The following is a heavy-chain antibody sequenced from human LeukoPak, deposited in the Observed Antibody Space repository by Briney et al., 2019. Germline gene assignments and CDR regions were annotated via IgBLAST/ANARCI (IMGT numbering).Heavy chain of an antibody. Sequence: GGSLRLSCAASGFTFSSYGMNWVRQAPGKGLEWVSSISSSSSYIYYADSVKGRFTISRDNAKNSLYLQMNSLRAEDTAVYYCARQGSAPGSFDIWGQGTMVTVSS. CDR3: ARQGSAPGSFDI. CDR1: GFTFSSYG. V-gene: IGHV3-21*01. D-gene: IGHD3-10*01. CDR2: ISSSSSYI. J-gene: IGHJ3*02.